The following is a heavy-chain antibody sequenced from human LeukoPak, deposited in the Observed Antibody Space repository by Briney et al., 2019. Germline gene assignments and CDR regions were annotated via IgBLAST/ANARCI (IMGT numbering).Heavy chain of an antibody. V-gene: IGHV5-51*01. Sequence: GESLKISCKGSGYSFTSYWIGWVRQMPGKGLEWMGIIYPGDSDTRYSPSFQGQVTISADKSIGTAYLQWSSLKASDTAMYYCARHENPYDSSGYYPESWGQGTLVTVSS. CDR1: GYSFTSYW. CDR3: ARHENPYDSSGYYPES. J-gene: IGHJ5*02. CDR2: IYPGDSDT. D-gene: IGHD3-22*01.